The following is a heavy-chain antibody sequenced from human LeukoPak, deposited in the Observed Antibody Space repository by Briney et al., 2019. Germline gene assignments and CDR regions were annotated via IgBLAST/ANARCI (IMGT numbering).Heavy chain of an antibody. CDR2: IKQDGSEK. V-gene: IGHV3-7*01. D-gene: IGHD2-2*01. Sequence: GRSLRLSCAASGFTFSSYWMSWVRQAPGKGLEWVANIKQDGSEKYYVDSVKGRFTISRDNAKNSLYLQMNSLRAEDTAVYYCARDKLIFSYQLPSGAFDIWGQGTMVTVSS. CDR1: GFTFSSYW. J-gene: IGHJ3*02. CDR3: ARDKLIFSYQLPSGAFDI.